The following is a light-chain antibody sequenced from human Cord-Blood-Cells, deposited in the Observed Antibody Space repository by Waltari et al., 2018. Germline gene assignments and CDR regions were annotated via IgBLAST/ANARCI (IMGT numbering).Light chain of an antibody. CDR1: SSDVGGHNY. CDR2: DVR. CDR3: SSYTSSSLYV. V-gene: IGLV2-14*01. Sequence: QSALTQPASVVGSPGQSITISCTGTSSDVGGHNYVFWYQQHPGNAPKLMIYDVRNRPSGVSNRCSGSKSGNTASLTISGLQAEDEADYYCSSYTSSSLYVFGTGTKVTVL. J-gene: IGLJ1*01.